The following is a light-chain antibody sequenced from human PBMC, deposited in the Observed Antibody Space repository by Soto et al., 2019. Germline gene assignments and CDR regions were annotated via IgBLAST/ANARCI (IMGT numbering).Light chain of an antibody. CDR2: DAS. Sequence: AIQLTQSPSSLSACVGDRVTITCRASQGISSALAWYQQKPGKAPKLLIYDASSLESGVPSRFSGSGSGTDFTLTISSLLPEDFATYYCQQFNSYPPSLTFGGGIKVEIQ. CDR1: QGISSA. CDR3: QQFNSYPPSLT. J-gene: IGKJ4*01. V-gene: IGKV1-13*02.